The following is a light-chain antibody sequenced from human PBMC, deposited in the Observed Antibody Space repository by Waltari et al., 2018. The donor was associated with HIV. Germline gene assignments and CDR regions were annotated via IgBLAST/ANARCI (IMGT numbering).Light chain of an antibody. CDR2: WAS. J-gene: IGKJ4*01. Sequence: DIVMTQSPDSLAVSLGERATIKCKSSQSVFYSSNNKNYLSWYQQKPGQPPKLIIDWASSRQSGVPDRFSGSGSGTDSTLTISGLQAEDVAVYFCQQTYTIPPTFGGGTKVEIK. CDR1: QSVFYSSNNKNY. CDR3: QQTYTIPPT. V-gene: IGKV4-1*01.